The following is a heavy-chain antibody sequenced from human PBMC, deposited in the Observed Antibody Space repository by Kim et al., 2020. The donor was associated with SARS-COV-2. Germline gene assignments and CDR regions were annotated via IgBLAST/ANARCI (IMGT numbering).Heavy chain of an antibody. CDR3: TTDTPRGDYYYYGMDV. CDR2: IKSKTDGGTT. D-gene: IGHD6-13*01. J-gene: IGHJ6*02. Sequence: GGSLRLSCAASGFTFSNAWMSWVRQAPGKGLEWVGRIKSKTDGGTTDYAAPVKGRFTISRDDSKNTLYLQMNSLKTEDTAVYYCTTDTPRGDYYYYGMDVWGQGTTVTVSS. CDR1: GFTFSNAW. V-gene: IGHV3-15*01.